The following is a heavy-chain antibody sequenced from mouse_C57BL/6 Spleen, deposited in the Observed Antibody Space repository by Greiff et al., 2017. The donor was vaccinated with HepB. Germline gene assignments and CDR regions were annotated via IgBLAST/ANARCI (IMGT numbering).Heavy chain of an antibody. CDR2: INPNNGGT. CDR3: ARSDGYDGAWFAY. CDR1: GYTFTDYN. Sequence: EVQLQESGPELVKPGASVKMSCKASGYTFTDYNMHWVKQSHGKSLEWIGYINPNNGGTSYNQKFKGKATLTVNKSSSTAYMELRSLTSEDSAVYYCARSDGYDGAWFAYWGQGTLVTVSA. J-gene: IGHJ3*01. D-gene: IGHD2-2*01. V-gene: IGHV1-22*01.